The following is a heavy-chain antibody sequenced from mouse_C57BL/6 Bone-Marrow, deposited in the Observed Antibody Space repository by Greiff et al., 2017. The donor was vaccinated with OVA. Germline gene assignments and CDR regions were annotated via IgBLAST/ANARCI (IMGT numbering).Heavy chain of an antibody. V-gene: IGHV14-1*01. J-gene: IGHJ1*03. CDR1: GFNIKDYY. CDR3: TSYDYDLDWYFDV. Sequence: EVQLQQSGAELVRPGASVKLSCTASGFNIKDYYMHWVKQRPEQGLEWIGRIDPEDGDTEYAPKFQGKATMTADTSSNTAYLKLSSLTSEDTAVYYCTSYDYDLDWYFDVWGTGTTVTVSS. CDR2: IDPEDGDT. D-gene: IGHD2-4*01.